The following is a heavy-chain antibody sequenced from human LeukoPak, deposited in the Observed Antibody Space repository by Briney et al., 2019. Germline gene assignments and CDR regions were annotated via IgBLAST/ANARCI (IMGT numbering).Heavy chain of an antibody. CDR2: ISGGGRNT. V-gene: IGHV3-23*01. Sequence: GSLRLSCAASGITFSNYVMSWVRQAPGKGLEWVSAISGGGRNTYYAASVKGRFTISSDNSKNMLHLQMNSLRAEDTAVYYCAKDRTSMVTTGLDYWGQGTLVTVSS. D-gene: IGHD4-17*01. CDR3: AKDRTSMVTTGLDY. J-gene: IGHJ4*02. CDR1: GITFSNYV.